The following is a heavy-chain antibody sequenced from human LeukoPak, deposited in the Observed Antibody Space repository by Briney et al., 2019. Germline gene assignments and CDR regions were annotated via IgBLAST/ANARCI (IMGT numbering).Heavy chain of an antibody. D-gene: IGHD3-22*01. V-gene: IGHV1-46*01. J-gene: IGHJ4*02. CDR2: INPSGGST. CDR1: GYTFTSYY. Sequence: ASVKVSCKSSGYTFTSYYMLWVRQAPGQGLEWMGIINPSGGSTSYAQKFQGRVTMTRDTSTSTVYMELSSLRSEDTAVYYCARDYYDSSGYYSGVTLAWGYWGQGTLVTVSS. CDR3: ARDYYDSSGYYSGVTLAWGY.